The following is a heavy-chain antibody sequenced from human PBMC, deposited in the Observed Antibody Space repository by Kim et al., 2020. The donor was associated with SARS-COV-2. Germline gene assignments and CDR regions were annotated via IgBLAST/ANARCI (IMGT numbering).Heavy chain of an antibody. V-gene: IGHV4-59*13. J-gene: IGHJ4*02. CDR2: IYYSGST. CDR3: ARGRYYGDLYFDY. Sequence: SETLSLTCTVSGGSISSYYWSWIRQPPGKGLEWIGYIYYSGSTNYNPSLKSRVTISVDTSKNQFSLKLSSVTAADTAVYYCARGRYYGDLYFDYWGQGTLVTVSS. CDR1: GGSISSYY. D-gene: IGHD4-17*01.